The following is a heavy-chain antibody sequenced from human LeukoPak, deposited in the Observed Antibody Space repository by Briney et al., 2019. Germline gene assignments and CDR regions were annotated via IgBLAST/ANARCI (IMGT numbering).Heavy chain of an antibody. D-gene: IGHD1-14*01. J-gene: IGHJ4*02. CDR2: ISAYNGNT. CDR3: ARARTSLYYFDY. V-gene: IGHV1-18*01. Sequence: ASVKVSCKASGHTFTSYGISWVRQAPGQGLEGMGWISAYNGNTNYAQKLQGRVTMTTDTSTSTAYMELRSLRSDDTAVYCCARARTSLYYFDYWGQGTLVTVSS. CDR1: GHTFTSYG.